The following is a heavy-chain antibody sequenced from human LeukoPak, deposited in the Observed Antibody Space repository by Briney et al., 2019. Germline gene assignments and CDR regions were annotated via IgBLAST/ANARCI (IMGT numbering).Heavy chain of an antibody. Sequence: GGSLRLSCAASGFTFSSYAMSWVRQAPGKGLEWVSAISGSGGSTYYADSVTGRFTISRDNSKNTLYLQMNSLRAEDTAVYYCAKDLRPTRDPKYYFDYWGQGTLVTVSS. V-gene: IGHV3-23*01. CDR3: AKDLRPTRDPKYYFDY. J-gene: IGHJ4*02. CDR2: ISGSGGST. CDR1: GFTFSSYA.